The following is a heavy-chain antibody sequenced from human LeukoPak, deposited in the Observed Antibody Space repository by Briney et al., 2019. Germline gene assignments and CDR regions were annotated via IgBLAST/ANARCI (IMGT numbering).Heavy chain of an antibody. Sequence: PSQTLSLTCTVSGGSISSGGYYWSWIRQPPGKGLEWIGYIYHSGSTYYNPSLKSRVTISVDRSKNQFSLKLSSVTAADTAVYYCARVNKIVVVPNWFDPWGQGTLVTVSS. CDR3: ARVNKIVVVPNWFDP. CDR2: IYHSGST. CDR1: GGSISSGGYY. V-gene: IGHV4-30-2*01. J-gene: IGHJ5*02. D-gene: IGHD3-22*01.